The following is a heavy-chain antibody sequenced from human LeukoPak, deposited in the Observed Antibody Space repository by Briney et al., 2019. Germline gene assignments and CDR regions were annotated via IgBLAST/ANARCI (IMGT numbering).Heavy chain of an antibody. V-gene: IGHV1-69*01. CDR1: GGTFSSYT. J-gene: IGHJ3*02. CDR2: IIPIFGTA. CDR3: ARGALKYSTDAFDI. Sequence: SVKVSCKASGGTFSSYTISWVRQAPGQGLEWMGGIIPIFGTANYAQKFQGRVTVTADESTSTAYMELSSLRSEDTAVYYCARGALKYSTDAFDIWGQGTMVTVSS. D-gene: IGHD2/OR15-2a*01.